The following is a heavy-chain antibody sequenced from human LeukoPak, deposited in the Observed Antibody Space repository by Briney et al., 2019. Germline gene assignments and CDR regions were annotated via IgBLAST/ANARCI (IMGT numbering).Heavy chain of an antibody. CDR3: ARDPSYRGSCYARHYFDY. J-gene: IGHJ4*02. CDR2: ISAYNGNT. CDR1: GYTFTSYG. Sequence: ASVKVSCKASGYTFTSYGISWVRQAPGQGLEWMGWISAYNGNTNYAQKLQGRVTMTTDTSTSTAYMELRSLRSDDTAVYYGARDPSYRGSCYARHYFDYWGQGTLVTVSS. D-gene: IGHD1-26*01. V-gene: IGHV1-18*01.